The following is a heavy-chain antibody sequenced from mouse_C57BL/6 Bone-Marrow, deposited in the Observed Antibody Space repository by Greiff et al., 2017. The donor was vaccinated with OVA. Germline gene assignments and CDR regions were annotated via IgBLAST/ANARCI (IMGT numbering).Heavy chain of an antibody. V-gene: IGHV10-1*01. D-gene: IGHD1-1*01. J-gene: IGHJ1*03. CDR1: GFSFNTYA. CDR3: VRQGSSPWYFDV. CDR2: IRSKSNNYAT. Sequence: DVKLVESGGGLVQPKGSLKLSCAASGFSFNTYAMNWVRQAPGKGLEWVARIRSKSNNYATYYADSVKDRFTISRDDSESMLYLQMNNLKTEDTAMYYCVRQGSSPWYFDVWGTGTTVTVSS.